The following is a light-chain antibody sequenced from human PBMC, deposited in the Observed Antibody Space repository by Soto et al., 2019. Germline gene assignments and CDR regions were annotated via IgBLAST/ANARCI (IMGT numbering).Light chain of an antibody. CDR3: QSYDSSLSGWV. CDR2: VNN. J-gene: IGLJ3*02. CDR1: SSNVGAGSD. Sequence: QSVLTQPPSVSGAPGQRVTISCTGSSSNVGAGSDVHWYQQLPGAAPKLPIYVNNNRPSGVPDRISGSKSGTSASLAITGLQAEDEGDYYCQSYDSSLSGWVFGGGTKLTVL. V-gene: IGLV1-40*01.